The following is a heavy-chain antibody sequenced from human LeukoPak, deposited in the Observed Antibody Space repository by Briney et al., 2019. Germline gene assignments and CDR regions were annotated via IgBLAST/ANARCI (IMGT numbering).Heavy chain of an antibody. CDR2: ITAGAGRT. D-gene: IGHD5-12*01. Sequence: PGGSLRLSCAASGFTFSAYAMSWVRQAPGKGLEWVAAITAGAGRTYYADSVKGRFTISRDNSNDTLYVQMNSLRAEDTAIYYCAKGWWLPFDYWGQGTLVTVSS. V-gene: IGHV3-23*01. CDR1: GFTFSAYA. J-gene: IGHJ4*02. CDR3: AKGWWLPFDY.